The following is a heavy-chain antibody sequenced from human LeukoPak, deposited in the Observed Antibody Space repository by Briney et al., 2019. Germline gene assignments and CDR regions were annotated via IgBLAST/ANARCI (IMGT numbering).Heavy chain of an antibody. CDR2: FDPEDGET. D-gene: IGHD1-26*01. CDR1: GYTLTELS. V-gene: IGHV1-24*01. J-gene: IGHJ4*02. Sequence: GASVKVSCKVSGYTLTELSMHWVRQAPGEGLEWMGGFDPEDGETIYAQKFQGRVTMTEDTSTDTAYMELSSLRSEDTAVYYCATDFIVGASFDYWGQGTLVTVSS. CDR3: ATDFIVGASFDY.